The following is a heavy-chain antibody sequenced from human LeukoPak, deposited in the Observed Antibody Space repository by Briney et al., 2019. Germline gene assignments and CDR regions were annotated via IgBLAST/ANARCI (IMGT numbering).Heavy chain of an antibody. V-gene: IGHV4-34*01. Sequence: SETLSLTCAVYGGSFSGYYWSWTRQPPGKGLEWIGEINHSGSTNYNPSLKSRVTISVDTSKNQFSLKLSSVTAADTAVYYCARRGLGMVRGVIIRALFDYWGQGTLVTVSS. CDR2: INHSGST. CDR3: ARRGLGMVRGVIIRALFDY. J-gene: IGHJ4*02. D-gene: IGHD3-10*01. CDR1: GGSFSGYY.